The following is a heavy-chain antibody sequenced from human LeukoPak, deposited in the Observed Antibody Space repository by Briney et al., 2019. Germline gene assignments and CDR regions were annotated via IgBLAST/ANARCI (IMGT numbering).Heavy chain of an antibody. CDR2: INHSGST. CDR1: GGSFSGYY. CDR3: AATIRFLEWLPFDY. D-gene: IGHD3-3*01. V-gene: IGHV4-34*01. J-gene: IGHJ4*02. Sequence: SETLSLTCAVYGGSFSGYYWSWIRQPPGKGLEWIGEINHSGSTNYNPSLKSRVTTSVDTSKNQFSLKLSSVTAADTAVYYCAATIRFLEWLPFDYWGQGTLVTVSS.